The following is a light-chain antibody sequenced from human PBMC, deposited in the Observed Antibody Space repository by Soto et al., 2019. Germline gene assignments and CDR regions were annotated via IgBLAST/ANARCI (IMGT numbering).Light chain of an antibody. CDR2: AAS. V-gene: IGKV1-39*01. CDR3: QQNSGTGF. CDR1: QSISTY. Sequence: DIQMTQSPSSLSASVGDSVTITCRASQSISTYLNWYQQKPGKAPKLLIYAASSLQTGVPSRFSGNGSRTDFTLSITSLQAEDFETYYCQQNSGTGFFGPGTKVDLK. J-gene: IGKJ3*01.